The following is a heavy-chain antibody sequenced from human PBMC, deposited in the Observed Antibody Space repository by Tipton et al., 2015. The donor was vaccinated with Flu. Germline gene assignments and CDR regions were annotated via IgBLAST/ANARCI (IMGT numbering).Heavy chain of an antibody. D-gene: IGHD3-16*01. CDR3: AREGGGPDY. CDR1: GFTFSSYW. CDR2: IKQDGREK. Sequence: SLRLSCAASGFTFSSYWMSWVRQAPGKGLEWVANIKQDGREKYYVDSVKGRFTISRDNSKNTLYLQMNSLRAEDTAVYYCAREGGGPDYWGQGTLVTVSS. J-gene: IGHJ4*02. V-gene: IGHV3-7*01.